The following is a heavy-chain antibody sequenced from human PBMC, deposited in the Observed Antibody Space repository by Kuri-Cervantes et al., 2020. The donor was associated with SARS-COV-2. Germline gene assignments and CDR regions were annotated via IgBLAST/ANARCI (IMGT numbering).Heavy chain of an antibody. CDR2: IYTSGST. Sequence: GSLRLSCAVYGGSFSGYYWSWIRQPAGKGLEWIGRIYTSGSTNYNPSLKSRVTMSVDTSKNQFSLKLSSVTAADTAVYYCARGTRSNSSSWYLVRDYWGQGTLVTSPQ. D-gene: IGHD6-13*01. J-gene: IGHJ4*02. CDR1: GGSFSGYY. CDR3: ARGTRSNSSSWYLVRDY. V-gene: IGHV4-59*10.